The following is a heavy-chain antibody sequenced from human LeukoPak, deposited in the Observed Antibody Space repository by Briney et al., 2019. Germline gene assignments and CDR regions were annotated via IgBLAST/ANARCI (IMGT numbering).Heavy chain of an antibody. J-gene: IGHJ4*02. CDR1: GYIFTSYD. V-gene: IGHV1-8*01. CDR2: MNPNSGNT. Sequence: ASVKGSCKASGYIFTSYDINWVRQATGQGLELMGRMNPNSGNTDYPQKFQGRITMTRNTSISTAYMELSSLRSEDTAVYYCARGIGFGESRDYWGQGTLVTVSS. D-gene: IGHD3-10*01. CDR3: ARGIGFGESRDY.